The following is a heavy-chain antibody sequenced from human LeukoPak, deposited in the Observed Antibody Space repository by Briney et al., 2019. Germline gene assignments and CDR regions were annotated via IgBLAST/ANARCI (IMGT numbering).Heavy chain of an antibody. CDR3: AKGDWNAVPRDS. J-gene: IGHJ4*02. D-gene: IGHD1-1*01. CDR1: GFTFDSFA. V-gene: IGHV3-43*02. Sequence: GGSLRLSCATSGFTFDSFAMHWVRQVPGKGLEWISFISGDGINTYYADSVKGRFTISRDNSKYSLYLQMDTLKTEDSALYYCAKGDWNAVPRDSWGQGTLVTVSS. CDR2: ISGDGINT.